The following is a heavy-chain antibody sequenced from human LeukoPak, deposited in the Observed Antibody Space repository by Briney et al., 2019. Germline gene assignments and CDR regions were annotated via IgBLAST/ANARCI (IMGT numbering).Heavy chain of an antibody. Sequence: ASVKVSCKASGYTFTSYDINWVRQATGQGLEWMGWMNPNSGNTGYAQKFQGRVTMTRNTSISTAYMELSSLRSEDTAVYYCARVAYCSGGSCYSEDYWGQGTLVTVSS. J-gene: IGHJ4*02. CDR3: ARVAYCSGGSCYSEDY. CDR2: MNPNSGNT. CDR1: GYTFTSYD. V-gene: IGHV1-8*01. D-gene: IGHD2-15*01.